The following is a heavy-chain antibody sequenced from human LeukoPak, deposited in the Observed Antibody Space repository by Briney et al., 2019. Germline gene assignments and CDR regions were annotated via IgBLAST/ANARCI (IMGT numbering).Heavy chain of an antibody. CDR2: IIPIFGTA. D-gene: IGHD1-26*01. CDR1: GGTFSSYA. V-gene: IGHV1-69*01. CDR3: AGGGPIVGATPFDY. Sequence: SVKVSCKASGGTFSSYAISRVRQAPGQGLEWMGGIIPIFGTANYAQKFQGRVTITADESTSTAYMELSSLRSEDTAVYYCAGGGPIVGATPFDYWGQGTLVTVSS. J-gene: IGHJ4*02.